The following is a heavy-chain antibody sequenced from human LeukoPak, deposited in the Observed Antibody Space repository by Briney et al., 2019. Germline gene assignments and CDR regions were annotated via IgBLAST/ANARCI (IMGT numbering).Heavy chain of an antibody. CDR3: ARVTIYYYDSSGYGYYFDY. CDR2: IYYSGST. J-gene: IGHJ4*02. CDR1: GGSISSYY. D-gene: IGHD3-22*01. Sequence: NPSETLSLTCTVSGGSISSYYWSWIRQPPGKGLEWIGYIYYSGSTNYNPSLKSRVTISVDTSKNQFSLKLSSVTAADTAVYYCARVTIYYYDSSGYGYYFDYWGQGTLVTVSS. V-gene: IGHV4-59*01.